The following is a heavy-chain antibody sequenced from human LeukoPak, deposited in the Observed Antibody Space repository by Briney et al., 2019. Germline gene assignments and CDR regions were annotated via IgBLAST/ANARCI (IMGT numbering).Heavy chain of an antibody. D-gene: IGHD2-2*01. J-gene: IGHJ5*02. CDR3: ARGGDIVVVPAAPDNWFDP. Sequence: SETLSLTCTVSGGSISSYYWSWIRQPPGKGLEWIGYIYYSGSTNYNPSLKSRVTISVDTSKNQFSLKLSSVTAADTAVYYCARGGDIVVVPAAPDNWFDPWGQGTLVTVPS. V-gene: IGHV4-59*01. CDR2: IYYSGST. CDR1: GGSISSYY.